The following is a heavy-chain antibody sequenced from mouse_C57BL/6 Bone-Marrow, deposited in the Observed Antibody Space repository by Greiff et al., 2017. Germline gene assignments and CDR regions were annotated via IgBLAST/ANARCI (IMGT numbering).Heavy chain of an antibody. Sequence: VQLQQSGTVLARPGASVKMSCKTSGYTFTSYWMHWVKQRPGQGLEWIGAIYPGNSDTSYNQKFKGKAKLTAATSASTAYMELSSLTNEDNAVYYCTRSNYERTWFAYWGQGTLVTVSA. J-gene: IGHJ3*01. V-gene: IGHV1-5*01. CDR1: GYTFTSYW. CDR2: IYPGNSDT. CDR3: TRSNYERTWFAY. D-gene: IGHD2-1*01.